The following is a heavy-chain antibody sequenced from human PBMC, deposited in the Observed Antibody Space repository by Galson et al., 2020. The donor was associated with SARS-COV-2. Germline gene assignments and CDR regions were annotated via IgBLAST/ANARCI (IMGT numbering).Heavy chain of an antibody. CDR1: RLPSSSYE. CDR3: ARMSGTMVRGIIITETGPFDY. V-gene: IGHV3-48*03. Sequence: SLTLNCAATRLPSSSYELNWVRHAPAKGLAWVSNISSSGTTIYFADPLKGRFTISRVNAKSSLYLQMNSLRAEDTAIYYCARMSGTMVRGIIITETGPFDYWGQGTLVTVSS. CDR2: ISSSGTTI. J-gene: IGHJ4*02. D-gene: IGHD3-10*01.